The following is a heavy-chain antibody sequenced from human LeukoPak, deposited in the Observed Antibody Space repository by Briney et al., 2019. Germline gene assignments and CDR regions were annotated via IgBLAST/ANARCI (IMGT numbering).Heavy chain of an antibody. V-gene: IGHV3-9*01. CDR2: ISWNSGSI. CDR3: AKGVLAAAGTHFDY. D-gene: IGHD6-13*01. CDR1: GFTFDDYA. J-gene: IGHJ4*02. Sequence: GGSLRLSCAASGFTFDDYAMHWVRQAPGKGLEWVSGISWNSGSIGYADSVKGRFTISRDNAKNSLYLQMNSLRAEDTALYYCAKGVLAAAGTHFDYWGQGTLVTVSS.